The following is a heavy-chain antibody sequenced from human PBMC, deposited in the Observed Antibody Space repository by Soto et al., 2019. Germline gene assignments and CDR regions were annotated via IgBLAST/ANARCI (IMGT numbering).Heavy chain of an antibody. CDR1: GFTFTRYS. D-gene: IGHD2-15*01. J-gene: IGHJ6*02. Sequence: PGGSLRLSCAASGFTFTRYSMNWVRQAPGKGLEWVSSISSTTNYIYYGDSMKGRFTISRDNAKNTLYLEMNSLRAEDTAVYYCAKGCSGGSCYGMDVWGQGTTVTVSS. V-gene: IGHV3-21*06. CDR3: AKGCSGGSCYGMDV. CDR2: ISSTTNYI.